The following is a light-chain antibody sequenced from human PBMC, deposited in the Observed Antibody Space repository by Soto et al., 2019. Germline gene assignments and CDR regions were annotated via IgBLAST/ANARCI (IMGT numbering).Light chain of an antibody. CDR3: QQYYNYST. Sequence: DIQMTQSPSTLPASLGDRVTITFRASQTISSWLAWYKQKPGKAPDLLIYDASRLAGGVPSRLSGSESGTEFTLTIGSMKPDDFATYFCQQYYNYSTFGHGTKVDIK. CDR1: QTISSW. J-gene: IGKJ1*01. V-gene: IGKV1-5*01. CDR2: DAS.